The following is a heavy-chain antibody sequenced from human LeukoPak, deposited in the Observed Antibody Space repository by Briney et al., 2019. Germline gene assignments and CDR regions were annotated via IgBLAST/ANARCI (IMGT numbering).Heavy chain of an antibody. D-gene: IGHD6-19*01. CDR1: GFTFSGSA. CDR2: IRSKANSYAT. CDR3: IRQAVAGTVY. J-gene: IGHJ4*02. Sequence: PGGSLKLSCAASGFTFSGSAMHWVRQASGKGLEWVARIRSKANSYATAYAASVKGRFTISRYDSKNTAYLQINSLKTEDTAVYYGIRQAVAGTVYWGQGSLVMVS. V-gene: IGHV3-73*01.